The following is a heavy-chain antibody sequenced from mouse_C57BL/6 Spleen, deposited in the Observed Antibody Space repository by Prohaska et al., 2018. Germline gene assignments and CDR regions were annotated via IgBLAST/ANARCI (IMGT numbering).Heavy chain of an antibody. CDR2: ISYSGST. J-gene: IGHJ1*03. Sequence: DVQLQESGPGMVKPSQSLSLTCTVTGYSITSGYDWHWIRHFPGNKLEWMGYISYSGSTNYNPSLKSRISITHDTSKNHFFLKLNSVTTEDTATYYCARAPYGDWYFDVWGTGTTVTVSS. CDR3: ARAPYGDWYFDV. D-gene: IGHD1-1*02. CDR1: GYSITSGYD. V-gene: IGHV3-1*01.